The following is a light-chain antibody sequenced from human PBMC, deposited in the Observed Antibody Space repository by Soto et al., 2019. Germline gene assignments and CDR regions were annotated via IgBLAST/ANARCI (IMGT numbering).Light chain of an antibody. Sequence: IQMTQSHSTLSASVGDRVTSTGLASQDINRCVAWYQQKPGKAPKILIYNADTLESGVPSRFSGSGYGTEFILTISSLQPDDFATYSCQQLRLYWAFGQGTKVDI. CDR1: QDINRC. V-gene: IGKV1-5*01. CDR3: QQLRLYWA. J-gene: IGKJ1*01. CDR2: NAD.